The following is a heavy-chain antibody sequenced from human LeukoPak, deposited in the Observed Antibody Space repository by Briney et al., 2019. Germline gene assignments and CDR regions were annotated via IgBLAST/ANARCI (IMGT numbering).Heavy chain of an antibody. J-gene: IGHJ4*02. CDR3: AKGVAVVVVPAAMDY. CDR2: ISYDGSNK. CDR1: GFTFSSYG. V-gene: IGHV3-30*18. D-gene: IGHD2-2*01. Sequence: GGSLRLSCAASGFTFSSYGMHWVRQAPGKGLEWVAVISYDGSNKYYADSVKGRFTISRDNSKNTLYLQMNSLRAEDTAVYYCAKGVAVVVVPAAMDYWGQGTLVTVSS.